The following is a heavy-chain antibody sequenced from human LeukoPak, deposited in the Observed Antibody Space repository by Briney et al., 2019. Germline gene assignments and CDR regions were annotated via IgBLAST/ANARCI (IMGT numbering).Heavy chain of an antibody. CDR3: AKDEGATGLDY. Sequence: GSLRLSCAASGFTFSNYWMSWVRQAPGKGLEWVANINQDGSEKYYVDSVKGRFTISRDNAKNSLYLQMNSLRAEDTAVYYCAKDEGATGLDYWGQGTLVTVSS. V-gene: IGHV3-7*01. D-gene: IGHD1-26*01. J-gene: IGHJ4*02. CDR1: GFTFSNYW. CDR2: INQDGSEK.